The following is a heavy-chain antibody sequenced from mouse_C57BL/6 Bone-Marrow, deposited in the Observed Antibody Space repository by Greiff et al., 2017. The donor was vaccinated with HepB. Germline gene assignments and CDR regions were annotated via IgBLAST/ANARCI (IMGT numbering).Heavy chain of an antibody. V-gene: IGHV1-81*01. CDR3: ARIYDGYYDAMDY. CDR2: IYPRSGNT. J-gene: IGHJ4*01. D-gene: IGHD2-3*01. Sequence: LQESGAELARPGASVKLSCKASGYTFTSYGISWVKQRTGQGLEWIGEIYPRSGNTYYNEKFKGKATLTADKSSSTAYMELRSLTSEDSAVYFCARIYDGYYDAMDYWGQGTSVTVSS. CDR1: GYTFTSYG.